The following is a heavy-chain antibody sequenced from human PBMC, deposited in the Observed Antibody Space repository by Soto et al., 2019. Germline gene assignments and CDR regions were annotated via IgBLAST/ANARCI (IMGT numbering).Heavy chain of an antibody. J-gene: IGHJ3*02. Sequence: EVHLVESVGGSVQPGGSLRLSCTASPFTFSSNWMTWVRQAPGKGLEWVANIKGDGNEKYYVDSVKGRFTISRDNTRNSLYLQMNTLRAEDTAVYYCARANDYGGTFNIWGQGTMVTVSP. CDR3: ARANDYGGTFNI. CDR2: IKGDGNEK. V-gene: IGHV3-7*03. D-gene: IGHD4-17*01. CDR1: PFTFSSNW.